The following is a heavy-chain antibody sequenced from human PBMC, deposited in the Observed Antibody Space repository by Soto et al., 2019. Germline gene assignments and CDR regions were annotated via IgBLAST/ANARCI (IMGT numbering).Heavy chain of an antibody. CDR1: GYTFTSYG. D-gene: IGHD2-2*01. CDR3: ARDAACSSTSCYSDYYYYYGMDV. CDR2: ISAYNGNT. Sequence: GASVKVSCKASGYTFTSYGISWVRQAPGQGLEWMGWISAYNGNTSYAQKLQGRVTMTTDTSTSTAYMELRSLRSDDTAVYYCARDAACSSTSCYSDYYYYYGMDVWGQGTTVTVSS. V-gene: IGHV1-18*01. J-gene: IGHJ6*02.